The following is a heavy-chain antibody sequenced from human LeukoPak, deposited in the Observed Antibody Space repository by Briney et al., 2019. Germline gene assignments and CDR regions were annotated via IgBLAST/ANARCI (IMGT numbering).Heavy chain of an antibody. CDR1: GGSVSSSSYY. J-gene: IGHJ3*02. CDR2: IYYTGNT. CDR3: ARIGGGNSGGAFDI. V-gene: IGHV4-39*01. D-gene: IGHD4-23*01. Sequence: SETLSLTCTVSGGSVSSSSYYWGWIRQPPGKGLELIGNIYYTGNTYYNPSLKSRVTISVDTSKNQFSLKLSSVTAADTTVYFCARIGGGNSGGAFDIWGQGTMDTVSS.